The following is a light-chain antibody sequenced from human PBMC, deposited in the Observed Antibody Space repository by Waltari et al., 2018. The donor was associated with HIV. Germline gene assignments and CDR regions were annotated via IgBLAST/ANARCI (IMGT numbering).Light chain of an antibody. J-gene: IGLJ2*01. V-gene: IGLV10-54*04. CDR1: SNKVANQE. Sequence: QPGLPHPPSGSRAWSKTATPPSTGNSNKVANQEQPGLQQHQGHPPKLLSYRDNKRPSGISERFSASRSGNTASLTITGVQPEDEADYFCATWDISLSAVVFGGGTTLTVL. CDR2: RDN. CDR3: ATWDISLSAVV.